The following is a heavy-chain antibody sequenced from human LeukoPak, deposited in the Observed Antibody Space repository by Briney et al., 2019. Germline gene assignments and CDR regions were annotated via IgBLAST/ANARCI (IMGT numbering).Heavy chain of an antibody. D-gene: IGHD6-13*01. V-gene: IGHV4-59*05. CDR1: GDSMGRYY. CDR2: IYYSGST. J-gene: IGHJ4*02. CDR3: ARGRPAAGQNFFDY. Sequence: SETLSLTCTVSGDSMGRYYWSFIRQPAGKGLEWIGSIYYSGSTYYNPSLKSRVTISVDTSKNQFSLKVSSVSAADTAVYYCARGRPAAGQNFFDYWGQGTLVTVSS.